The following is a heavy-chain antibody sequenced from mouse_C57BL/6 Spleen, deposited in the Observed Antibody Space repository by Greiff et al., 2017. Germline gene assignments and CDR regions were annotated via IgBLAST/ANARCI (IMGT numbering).Heavy chain of an antibody. CDR1: GYAFSSSW. J-gene: IGHJ3*01. CDR3: ARSWFAY. CDR2: IYPGDGDT. Sequence: LQESGPELVKPGASVKISCKASGYAFSSSWMNWVKQRPGKGLEWIGRIYPGDGDTNYNGKFKGKATLTADKSSSTAYMQLSSLTSEDSAVYFCARSWFAYWGQGTLVTVSA. V-gene: IGHV1-82*01.